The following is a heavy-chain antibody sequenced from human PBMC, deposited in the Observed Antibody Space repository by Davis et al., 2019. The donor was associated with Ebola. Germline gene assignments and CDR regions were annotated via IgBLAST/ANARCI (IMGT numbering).Heavy chain of an antibody. CDR3: ARSLNYDY. V-gene: IGHV4-59*01. Sequence: ESLKISCTVSGGSISSYYWSWIRQPPGKGLEWIGYIYYSGSTNYNPSLKSRVTISVDTSKNQFSLKLSSVTAADTAVYYCARSLNYDYWGQGTLVTVSS. CDR2: IYYSGST. J-gene: IGHJ4*02. CDR1: GGSISSYY.